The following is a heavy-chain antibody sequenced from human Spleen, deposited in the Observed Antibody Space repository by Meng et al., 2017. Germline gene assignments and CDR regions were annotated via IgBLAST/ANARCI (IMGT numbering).Heavy chain of an antibody. D-gene: IGHD1-14*01. J-gene: IGHJ4*02. Sequence: SETLSLTCTVSGGSISSGRYSWGWLRQPAGKGLEWIGHIYLSGDTTYNPSLQSRVTISVDTAKNQFSLKLSSVTAADTAVYYCATLTRTQVLDYWGLGTLVTVSS. CDR1: GGSISSGRYS. CDR2: IYLSGDT. CDR3: ATLTRTQVLDY. V-gene: IGHV4-61*09.